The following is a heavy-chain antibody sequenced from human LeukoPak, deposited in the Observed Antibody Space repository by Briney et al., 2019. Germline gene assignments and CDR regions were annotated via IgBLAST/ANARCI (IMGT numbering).Heavy chain of an antibody. CDR2: IIPILGIA. CDR3: ARGVVGKNWFDP. CDR1: GCTFSSYA. D-gene: IGHD2-15*01. J-gene: IGHJ5*02. V-gene: IGHV1-69*04. Sequence: SVTVSCKASGCTFSSYAISWVRQAPGQGLEWMGRIIPILGIANYAQKFQGRVTITADKSTSTAYMELSSLRSEDTAVYYCARGVVGKNWFDPWGQGTLVTVSS.